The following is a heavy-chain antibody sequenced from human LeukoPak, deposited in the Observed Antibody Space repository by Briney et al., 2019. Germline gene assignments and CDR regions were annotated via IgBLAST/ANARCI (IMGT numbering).Heavy chain of an antibody. V-gene: IGHV1-18*01. CDR2: ISAHNGNT. CDR3: AGRTKDIVVVVAATVEYYFDY. D-gene: IGHD2-15*01. Sequence: ASVKVSCKASGHTFTSYGISWVRQAPGQGLEWMGWISAHNGNTNYAQKLQGRVSMNTDRSNSTAYMELRRLRSDDTDVYYCAGRTKDIVVVVAATVEYYFDYWGQGTLVTVSS. J-gene: IGHJ4*02. CDR1: GHTFTSYG.